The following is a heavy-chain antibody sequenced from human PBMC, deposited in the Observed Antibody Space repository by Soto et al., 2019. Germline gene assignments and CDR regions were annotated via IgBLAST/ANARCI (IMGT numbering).Heavy chain of an antibody. V-gene: IGHV3-23*01. CDR1: GFTFSNYA. CDR2: ISSSGGTT. Sequence: EVQLLESGGGLVQPGGSLRLSCAASGFTFSNYAMTWVRQAPGKGLEWVSGISSSGGTTYYQDSVKGRFTISRDNSKNTLYLQLNGLRAEDTAVFYCAKWVTLDSFDYWGQGTLVTVSS. J-gene: IGHJ4*02. CDR3: AKWVTLDSFDY. D-gene: IGHD1-26*01.